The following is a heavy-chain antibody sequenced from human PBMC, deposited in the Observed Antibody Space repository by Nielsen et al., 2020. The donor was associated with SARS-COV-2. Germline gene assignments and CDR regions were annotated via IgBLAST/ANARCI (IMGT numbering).Heavy chain of an antibody. CDR1: GFTFSSYS. J-gene: IGHJ4*02. CDR3: ARALGVAYTRYFDY. V-gene: IGHV3-21*01. CDR2: ISSSSSYI. D-gene: IGHD2-21*01. Sequence: GESLKISCAASGFTFSSYSMNWVRQAPGKGLEWVSSISSSSSYIYYADSVKGRFTISRDNAKNSLYLQMNSLRAEDTAVYYCARALGVAYTRYFDYWSQGTLVTVSS.